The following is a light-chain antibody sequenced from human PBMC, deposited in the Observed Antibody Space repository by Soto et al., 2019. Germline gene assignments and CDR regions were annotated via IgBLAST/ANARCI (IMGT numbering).Light chain of an antibody. Sequence: EIVMTQSPATLSVSPGDRVTLSCRASQSVTTNLAWYQQKPGQAPRLLIYRASTRAPRIPARFSGSGSVTEFTLTISSLQSEDFAVYYCQQYNIWPPITFGQGTRLEIK. CDR2: RAS. CDR1: QSVTTN. V-gene: IGKV3-15*01. J-gene: IGKJ5*01. CDR3: QQYNIWPPIT.